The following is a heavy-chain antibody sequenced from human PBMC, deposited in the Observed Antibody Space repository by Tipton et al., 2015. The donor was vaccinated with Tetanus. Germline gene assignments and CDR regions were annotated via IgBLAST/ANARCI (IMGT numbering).Heavy chain of an antibody. D-gene: IGHD5-18*01. CDR3: VRGRGLGAYSYGFEY. J-gene: IGHJ4*02. V-gene: IGHV4-61*08. CDR2: VSNSGRT. Sequence: TLSLTCSVSRGSVRSGDYSWNWIRQPPGKGLEWLAYVSNSGRTNSNYFLKDRITISQDRSKNQFSLKLTSVTAADTAVYYCVRGRGLGAYSYGFEYWGQGALVTVSS. CDR1: RGSVRSGDYS.